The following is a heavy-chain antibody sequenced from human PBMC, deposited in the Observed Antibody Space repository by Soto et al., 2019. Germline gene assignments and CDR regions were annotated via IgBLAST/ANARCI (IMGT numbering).Heavy chain of an antibody. J-gene: IGHJ4*02. CDR3: ARDRRYSSSCPDY. CDR2: IWYDGSNK. Sequence: GGSLRLSCAASGFTFSSYGMHWVRQAPGKGLEWVAVIWYDGSNKYYEDSVKRRFTISRDNSKNTLYLQMNSLRAEDTAVYYCARDRRYSSSCPDYWGQGTLVTVPQ. CDR1: GFTFSSYG. D-gene: IGHD6-13*01. V-gene: IGHV3-33*01.